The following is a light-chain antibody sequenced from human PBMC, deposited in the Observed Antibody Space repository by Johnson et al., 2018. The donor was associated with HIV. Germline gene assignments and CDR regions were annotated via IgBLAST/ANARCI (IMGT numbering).Light chain of an antibody. V-gene: IGLV1-51*02. Sequence: QSVLTQPPSVSAAPGQKVTISCSGSSSNIGSHYVSWFQQLPGTAPKLLICENDKRPSGIPYRFSGSKSGTSATLGITGLQTGDEADYYCGTWDSRLSFYVFGTGTKVTVL. CDR1: SSNIGSHY. CDR2: END. CDR3: GTWDSRLSFYV. J-gene: IGLJ1*01.